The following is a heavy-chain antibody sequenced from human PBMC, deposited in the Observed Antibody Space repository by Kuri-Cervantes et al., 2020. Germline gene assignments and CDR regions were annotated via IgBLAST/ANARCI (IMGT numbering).Heavy chain of an antibody. CDR2: ISGYNGKA. CDR3: AREGCSGNNPFDY. J-gene: IGHJ4*02. D-gene: IGHD2-15*01. CDR1: GYTFTSYD. Sequence: ASVKVSCKASGYTFTSYDINWVRQATGQGLEWMGWISGYNGKADYAQKFQGRVTMTTDTSTTTAHMELRSLRSDDTAIYYCAREGCSGNNPFDYWGQGILVTVSS. V-gene: IGHV1-18*01.